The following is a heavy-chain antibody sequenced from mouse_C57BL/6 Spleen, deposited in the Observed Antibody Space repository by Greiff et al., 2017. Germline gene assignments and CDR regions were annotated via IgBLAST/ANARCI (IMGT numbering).Heavy chain of an antibody. CDR1: GYTFTSYG. J-gene: IGHJ2*01. Sequence: QVQLKQSGAELARPGASVKLSCKASGYTFTSYGISWVKQRTGQGLEWIGEIYPRSGNTYYNEKFKGKATLTADKSSSTAYMELRSLTSEDSAVYFCARSSYYYGSSYNYFDYWGQGTTLTVSS. V-gene: IGHV1-81*01. CDR2: IYPRSGNT. D-gene: IGHD1-1*01. CDR3: ARSSYYYGSSYNYFDY.